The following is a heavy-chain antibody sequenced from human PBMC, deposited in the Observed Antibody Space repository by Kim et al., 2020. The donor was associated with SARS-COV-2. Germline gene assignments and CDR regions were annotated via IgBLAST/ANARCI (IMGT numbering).Heavy chain of an antibody. J-gene: IGHJ1*01. D-gene: IGHD1-26*01. CDR3: ARHPPRSLVGGEYFQH. V-gene: IGHV4-59*08. Sequence: SLRSRVTISVDTPKNQFSLKLSSVTAADTAVYYCARHPPRSLVGGEYFQHWGQGTLVTVSS.